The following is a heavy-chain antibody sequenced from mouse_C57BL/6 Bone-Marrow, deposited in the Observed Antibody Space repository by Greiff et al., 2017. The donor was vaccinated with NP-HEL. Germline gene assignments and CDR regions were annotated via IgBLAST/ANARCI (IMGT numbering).Heavy chain of an antibody. CDR2: IHPNSGST. CDR1: GYTFTSYW. J-gene: IGHJ4*01. D-gene: IGHD4-1*01. CDR3: ARRGNWDAPMDY. Sequence: QVQLQQPGAELVKPGASVKLSCKASGYTFTSYWMHWVKQRPGQGLEWIGMIHPNSGSTNYNEKFKSKATLTVDKSSSTAYMQLSSLTSEDSAVYYCARRGNWDAPMDYWGQGTSVTVSS. V-gene: IGHV1-64*01.